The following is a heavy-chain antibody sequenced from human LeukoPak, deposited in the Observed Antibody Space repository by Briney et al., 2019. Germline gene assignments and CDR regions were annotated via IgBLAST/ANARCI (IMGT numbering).Heavy chain of an antibody. V-gene: IGHV4-59*08. CDR3: ARHNVISSSWYRTSWFDH. Sequence: PSETLSLTCTVSGGSISSYHWSWIRQPPGKGLEWIGYIYYSGSTNYNPSLKSRVTISVDTSKNQFSLKLSSVTAADTAVYYCARHNVISSSWYRTSWFDHWGQGTLVTVSS. J-gene: IGHJ5*02. CDR2: IYYSGST. CDR1: GGSISSYH. D-gene: IGHD6-13*01.